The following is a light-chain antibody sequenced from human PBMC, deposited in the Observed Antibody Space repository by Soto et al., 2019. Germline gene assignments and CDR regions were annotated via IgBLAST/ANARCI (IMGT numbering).Light chain of an antibody. Sequence: TKAPSVTGVPGQKGTISCSRSSSNIGNNYVSWYQQLPGTAPKLLIYDNNKRPSGIPDRFSGSKSGTSATLGITGLQTGDEADYYCGTWDSSLSVVVFGAGTKVTVL. CDR2: DNN. CDR3: GTWDSSLSVVV. CDR1: SSNIGNNY. J-gene: IGLJ2*01. V-gene: IGLV1-51*01.